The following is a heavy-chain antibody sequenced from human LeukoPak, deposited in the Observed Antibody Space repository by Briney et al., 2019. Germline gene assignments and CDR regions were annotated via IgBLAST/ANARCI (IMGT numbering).Heavy chain of an antibody. CDR3: AKAFSSSWYGFDY. Sequence: GGSLRLSCAASGFTFSNYAMTWVRQAPGKGLEWVSGISGSGGGTYYTDSVKGRFTISRDNSRNTLYLQMKSLGPQHTAIYYCAKAFSSSWYGFDYWGQGTLVTVSS. D-gene: IGHD6-13*01. J-gene: IGHJ4*02. CDR2: ISGSGGGT. CDR1: GFTFSNYA. V-gene: IGHV3-23*01.